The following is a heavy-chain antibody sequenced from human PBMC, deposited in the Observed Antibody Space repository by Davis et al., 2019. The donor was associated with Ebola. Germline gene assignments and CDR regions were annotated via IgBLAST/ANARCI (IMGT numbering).Heavy chain of an antibody. D-gene: IGHD5-12*01. CDR3: AREPFVNSGYGYGMDV. Sequence: SETLSLTCTVSGGSISSYYWSWIRQPPGKGLEWIGYIYYSGSTNYNPSLKSQVTISVDTSKNQFSLKLSSVTAADTAVYYCAREPFVNSGYGYGMDVWGQGTTVTVSS. V-gene: IGHV4-59*12. CDR1: GGSISSYY. J-gene: IGHJ6*02. CDR2: IYYSGST.